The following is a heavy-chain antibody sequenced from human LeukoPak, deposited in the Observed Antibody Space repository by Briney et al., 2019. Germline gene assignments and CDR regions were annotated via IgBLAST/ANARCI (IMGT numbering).Heavy chain of an antibody. D-gene: IGHD3-16*01. V-gene: IGHV3-72*01. CDR2: IRSKVNSYTT. CDR1: GFTFSSYW. Sequence: GGSLRLSCAASGFTFSSYWMSWVRHAPGKGLEWVGRIRSKVNSYTTDYAASVKGRFTISRDDSKNSLFLQMNSLKTEDTAMYYCVRVMTGGYFDYWGQGTRVTVSS. J-gene: IGHJ4*02. CDR3: VRVMTGGYFDY.